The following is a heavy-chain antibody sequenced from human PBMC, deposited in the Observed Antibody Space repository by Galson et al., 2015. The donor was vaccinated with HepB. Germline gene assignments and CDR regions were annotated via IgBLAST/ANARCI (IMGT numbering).Heavy chain of an antibody. CDR1: GFTFSSYS. D-gene: IGHD3-10*01. V-gene: IGHV3-48*02. Sequence: SLRLSCAASGFTFSSYSMNWVRQAPGKGLEWVSYISSSSSTIYYADSVKGRFTISRDNAKNSLYLQMNSLRDEDTAVYYCARDRVRSYYGSGSYTPLDYWGQGTLVTVSS. J-gene: IGHJ4*02. CDR3: ARDRVRSYYGSGSYTPLDY. CDR2: ISSSSSTI.